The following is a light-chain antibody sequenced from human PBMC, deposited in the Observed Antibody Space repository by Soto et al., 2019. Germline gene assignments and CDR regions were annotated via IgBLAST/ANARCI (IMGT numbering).Light chain of an antibody. CDR1: SSDVGGYNY. CDR3: SSYTSSSTRL. J-gene: IGLJ3*02. V-gene: IGLV2-14*01. Sequence: QSALIQPASVSGSPGQSITISCTGTSSDVGGYNYVSWYQQYPGKAPKLMIFDVSNRPSGVSDRFSGSKSGSTAFLTISGLQAEDEADYYCSSYTSSSTRLFGGGTKLTVL. CDR2: DVS.